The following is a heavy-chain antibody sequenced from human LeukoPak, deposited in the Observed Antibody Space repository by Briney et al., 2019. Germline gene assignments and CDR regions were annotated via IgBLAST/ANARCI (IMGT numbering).Heavy chain of an antibody. CDR1: GGTFSSYA. D-gene: IGHD4-17*01. V-gene: IGHV1-69*13. CDR3: ARYSYGDYVVDHYYFDY. J-gene: IGHJ4*02. Sequence: SVKASCKASGGTFSSYAISWVRQAPGQGLEWMGGIIPIFGTANYAQKFQGRVTITADESTSTAYMELSSLRSEDTAVYYCARYSYGDYVVDHYYFDYWGQGTLVTVSS. CDR2: IIPIFGTA.